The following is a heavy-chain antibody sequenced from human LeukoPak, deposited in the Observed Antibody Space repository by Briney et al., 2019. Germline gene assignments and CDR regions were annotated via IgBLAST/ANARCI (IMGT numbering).Heavy chain of an antibody. CDR3: ARDQGGVGY. CDR2: ISSFSGTI. J-gene: IGHJ4*02. CDR1: GITFSSYS. V-gene: IGHV3-48*01. Sequence: GGSLRLSCVASGITFSSYSMNWVRQAPGKGLEWVSYISSFSGTINYADSVKGRFTISRDNAKNSLYLQMNSLRAEDTAVYYCARDQGGVGYWGQGTLITVSS. D-gene: IGHD3-16*01.